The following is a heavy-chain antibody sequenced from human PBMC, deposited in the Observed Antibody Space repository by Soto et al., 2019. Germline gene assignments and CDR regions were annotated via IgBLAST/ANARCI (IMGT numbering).Heavy chain of an antibody. CDR3: ARGRGTYADY. CDR1: GDSISSGGHH. D-gene: IGHD2-2*01. J-gene: IGHJ4*02. V-gene: IGHV4-31*03. CDR2: IYYSGSA. Sequence: QVQLQESGPGLVKPSPTLSLTCTVSGDSISSGGHHWSWIRQQSGKGLEWIGYIYYSGSAFYNPSLKSRLIISVDTSNNQFSLRLSSVTAADTAVYYCARGRGTYADYWGQGTLVIVSS.